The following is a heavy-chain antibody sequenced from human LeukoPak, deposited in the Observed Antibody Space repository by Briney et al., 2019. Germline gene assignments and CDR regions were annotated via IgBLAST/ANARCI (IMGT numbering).Heavy chain of an antibody. Sequence: SETLSLTCTVSGGPVSSGSYYWSWIRQPPGKGLEWIGYIYYSGSTNYNPSLKSRVTISVDTSKNQFSLKLSSVTAADTAVYYCARDTSYRRVGFDYWGQGTLVTVSS. J-gene: IGHJ4*02. V-gene: IGHV4-61*01. D-gene: IGHD2-2*01. CDR1: GGPVSSGSYY. CDR3: ARDTSYRRVGFDY. CDR2: IYYSGST.